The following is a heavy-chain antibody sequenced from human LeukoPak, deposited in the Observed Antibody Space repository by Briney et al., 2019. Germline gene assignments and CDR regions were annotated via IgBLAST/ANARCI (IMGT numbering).Heavy chain of an antibody. Sequence: ASVKVSCKASGYTFTGYYMHWVRQAPGQGLEWMGWINPNSGGTNYAQKFQGWVTMTRDTSISTAYMELSRLRSDDTAVYYCAREAPYYYGMDVWGQGTTVTVSS. J-gene: IGHJ6*02. CDR2: INPNSGGT. CDR1: GYTFTGYY. V-gene: IGHV1-2*04. CDR3: AREAPYYYGMDV.